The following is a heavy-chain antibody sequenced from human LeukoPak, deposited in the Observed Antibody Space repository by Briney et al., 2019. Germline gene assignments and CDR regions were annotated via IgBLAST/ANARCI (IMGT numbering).Heavy chain of an antibody. D-gene: IGHD6-13*01. CDR2: IYTSGST. J-gene: IGHJ4*02. Sequence: PSETLSLTCAVYGGSFSGYYWSWIRQPAGKGLEWIGRIYTSGSTNYNPSLKSRVTMSVDTSKNQFSLKLSSVTAADTAVYYCARADSSSWLFDYWGQGTLVTVSS. V-gene: IGHV4-59*10. CDR3: ARADSSSWLFDY. CDR1: GGSFSGYY.